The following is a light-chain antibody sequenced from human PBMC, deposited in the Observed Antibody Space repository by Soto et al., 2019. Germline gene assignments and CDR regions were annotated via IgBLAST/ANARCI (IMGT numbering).Light chain of an antibody. CDR1: SSDVGGFNY. V-gene: IGLV2-8*01. CDR3: SSYAGSNNWV. Sequence: QSGLTQPPSASGSPGQSVTISCTGTSSDVGGFNYVSWYQQHPGKAPKLMIYEVNKRPSGVPGRFSGSKSGNTASLTVSGLQADDEADYYCSSYAGSNNWVFGGGTKLTVL. CDR2: EVN. J-gene: IGLJ3*02.